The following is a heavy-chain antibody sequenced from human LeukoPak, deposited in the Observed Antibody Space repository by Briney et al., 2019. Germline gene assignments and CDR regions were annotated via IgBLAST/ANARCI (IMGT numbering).Heavy chain of an antibody. V-gene: IGHV3-9*03. J-gene: IGHJ3*02. CDR3: AKADYYDSSGSIFDI. CDR2: ISWNSGSI. D-gene: IGHD3-22*01. CDR1: GFTFDDYA. Sequence: PGRSLRLSCAASGFTFDDYAMHWVRQAPGKGLEWVSGISWNSGSIGYADSVKGRFTISRDNAKISLYLQMNSLRAEDMALYYCAKADYYDSSGSIFDIWGQGTMVTVSS.